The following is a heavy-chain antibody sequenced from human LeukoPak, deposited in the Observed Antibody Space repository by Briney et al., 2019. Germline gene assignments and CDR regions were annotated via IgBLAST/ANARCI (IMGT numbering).Heavy chain of an antibody. CDR3: ARALNWFGESSDNCFDP. D-gene: IGHD3-10*01. J-gene: IGHJ5*02. V-gene: IGHV1-46*01. CDR2: INPSGGST. CDR1: GYTFTSYY. Sequence: GASVKVSCKASGYTFTSYYMHWVRQAPGQGLEWMGIINPSGGSTSYAQKFQGRVTMTRDMSTSTIYMELSSLRSEDTAVYYCARALNWFGESSDNCFDPWGQGTLVTVSS.